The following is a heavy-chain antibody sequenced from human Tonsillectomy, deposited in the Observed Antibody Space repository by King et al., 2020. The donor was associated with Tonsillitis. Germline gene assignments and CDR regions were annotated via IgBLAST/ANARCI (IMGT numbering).Heavy chain of an antibody. D-gene: IGHD3-3*01. CDR1: GGSFSGYS. CDR2: INHRGST. Sequence: VQLQQWGAGLLKPSETLSLTCAVYGGSFSGYSWSWIRQPPGKGLEWIGDINHRGSTNYNPSLKSRVTISVDTSRKQFSLKLSSVTAADTAVYYCARRSGQPPEYWGQGTLVTVSS. V-gene: IGHV4-34*01. CDR3: ARRSGQPPEY. J-gene: IGHJ4*02.